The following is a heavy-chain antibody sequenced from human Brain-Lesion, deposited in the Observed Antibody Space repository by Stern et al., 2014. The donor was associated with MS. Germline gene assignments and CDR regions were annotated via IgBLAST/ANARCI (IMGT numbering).Heavy chain of an antibody. Sequence: VQLVESGAEVKKPGASVKVSCKTSGYIFTGYYIHWVRQAPGPGLDWMACVNPHTSGTTYAQKFQGRVTVSRDTSISTAYVELSSLTSDDTAVYYCARDQRGITIFGVVTDYYYLGMDVWGQGTTVTVSS. CDR1: GYIFTGYY. CDR2: VNPHTSGT. V-gene: IGHV1-2*02. D-gene: IGHD3-3*01. J-gene: IGHJ6*02. CDR3: ARDQRGITIFGVVTDYYYLGMDV.